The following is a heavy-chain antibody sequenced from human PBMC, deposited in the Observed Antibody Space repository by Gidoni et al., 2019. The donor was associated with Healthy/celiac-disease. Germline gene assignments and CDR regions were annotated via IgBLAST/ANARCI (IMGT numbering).Heavy chain of an antibody. Sequence: QAQLHESRPGLVQPSETMSLTRAVSGYSISSGYYWGWLRQPPGKALEWIGSLYHRGSTYSNPSLKSRGTISVDTSNNQFSRKLGSETAVDSGVYYCARDKAIIGGAFDIWGQGTMVTVSS. V-gene: IGHV4-38-2*02. CDR3: ARDKAIIGGAFDI. CDR2: LYHRGST. D-gene: IGHD3-3*01. CDR1: GYSISSGYY. J-gene: IGHJ3*02.